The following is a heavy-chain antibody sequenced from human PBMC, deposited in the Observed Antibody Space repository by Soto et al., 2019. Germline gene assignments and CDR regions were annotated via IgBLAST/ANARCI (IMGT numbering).Heavy chain of an antibody. V-gene: IGHV3-53*02. CDR3: ARILGYYGSSSSDYFGY. CDR2: IYPGGTT. J-gene: IGHJ4*02. CDR1: GFTVSGHY. D-gene: IGHD3-10*01. Sequence: EVQLVESGGGLIQPGGSLRLSCAASGFTVSGHYMSWVRQAPGKGLEWVSVIYPGGTTFYTDSVKGRFTISRDNSKNTLYLQMNSVRDDDTAVYYCARILGYYGSSSSDYFGYWGQGTLVTVSS.